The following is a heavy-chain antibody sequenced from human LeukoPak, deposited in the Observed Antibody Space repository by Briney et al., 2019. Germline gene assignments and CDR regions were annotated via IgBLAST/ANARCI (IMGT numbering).Heavy chain of an antibody. CDR2: IYYSGST. Sequence: SETLSLTCTVSGGSISSSSYYWGWIRQPPGKGLEWVGSIYYSGSTHYNPSLKSRVTISVDTSKNQFSLKLSSVTAADTAVYYCASHHYNMDVWGQGTTVTVSS. V-gene: IGHV4-39*01. CDR3: ASHHYNMDV. D-gene: IGHD1-1*01. CDR1: GGSISSSSYY. J-gene: IGHJ6*02.